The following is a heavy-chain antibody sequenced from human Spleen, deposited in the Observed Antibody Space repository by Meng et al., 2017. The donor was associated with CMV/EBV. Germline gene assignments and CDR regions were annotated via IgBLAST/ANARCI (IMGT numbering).Heavy chain of an antibody. J-gene: IGHJ4*02. V-gene: IGHV1-8*02. CDR3: ARGPPAYQLPDLGY. D-gene: IGHD2-2*01. CDR2: MNPNSGNT. Sequence: ASVKVSCKASGYTFTSYDINWVRQATGQGLEWMGWMNPNSGNTGYAQKFQGRVTMTRDTSTSTVYMELSSLRSEDTAVYYCARGPPAYQLPDLGYWGQGTLVTVSS. CDR1: GYTFTSYD.